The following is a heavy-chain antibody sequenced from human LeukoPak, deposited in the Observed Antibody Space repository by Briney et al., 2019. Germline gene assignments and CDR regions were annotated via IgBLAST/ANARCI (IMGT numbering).Heavy chain of an antibody. CDR1: GYTFTDYY. V-gene: IGHV1-2*02. CDR2: INPNSDGR. CDR3: ASPPGGKDYYYYMDV. D-gene: IGHD1-26*01. J-gene: IGHJ6*03. Sequence: GASVKVSCKTSGYTFTDYYIHWVRQAPGQGLEWMGWINPNSDGRNYARKFQGRVTMAWDTSISTAYMELSSLRSDDTAVYYCASPPGGKDYYYYMDVWGKGTTVTVSS.